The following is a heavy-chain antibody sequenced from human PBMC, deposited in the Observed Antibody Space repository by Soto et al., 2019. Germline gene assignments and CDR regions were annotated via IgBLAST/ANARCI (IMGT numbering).Heavy chain of an antibody. CDR1: GGSVSGGGYY. Sequence: PSETLSLTCTVSGGSVSGGGYYWSWIRQQPGKGLEWIGYISYSGTTYYNPSFESRVTISADTSKNQFSLKLTSVTAADTAVYYCARRIPIAGLFDYWGQGTLVTVSS. CDR2: ISYSGTT. V-gene: IGHV4-31*03. J-gene: IGHJ4*02. CDR3: ARRIPIAGLFDY. D-gene: IGHD6-13*01.